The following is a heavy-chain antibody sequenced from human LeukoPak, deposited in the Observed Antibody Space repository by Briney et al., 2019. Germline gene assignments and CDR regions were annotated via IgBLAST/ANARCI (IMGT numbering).Heavy chain of an antibody. CDR1: GYIFSTYW. CDR3: ASVMAIAGRTTLLDS. V-gene: IGHV5-51*01. Sequence: GESLKISCKASGYIFSTYWLGWVRQMPGKGLEWMGIIYPGDSDTKYGPSFEGQVTISADTSINTAYLQWSSLKASDTATYYCASVMAIAGRTTLLDSWCQGTLVSGSS. CDR2: IYPGDSDT. D-gene: IGHD6-6*01. J-gene: IGHJ5*01.